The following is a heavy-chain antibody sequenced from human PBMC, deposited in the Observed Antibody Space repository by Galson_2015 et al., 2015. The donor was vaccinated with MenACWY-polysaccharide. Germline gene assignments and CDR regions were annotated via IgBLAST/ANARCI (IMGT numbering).Heavy chain of an antibody. J-gene: IGHJ4*02. D-gene: IGHD3-3*01. CDR3: ARGRILRKAIFGVVIKAGPRYYFDS. Sequence: SVKVSCKASGCTFTTYAMNWVRQAPGQGLEWMGWMNPNSGNTGYASKFQGRVIMTKNTSISTAYMELSSLKSEDTAVYFCARGRILRKAIFGVVIKAGPRYYFDSWGQGSMVTGSS. CDR1: GCTFTTYA. CDR2: MNPNSGNT. V-gene: IGHV1-8*02.